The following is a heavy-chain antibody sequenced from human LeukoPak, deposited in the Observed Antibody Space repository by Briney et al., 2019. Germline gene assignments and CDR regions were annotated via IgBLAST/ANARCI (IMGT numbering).Heavy chain of an antibody. CDR2: VFFTGNT. V-gene: IGHV4-59*01. CDR1: GGSMSGAY. J-gene: IGHJ4*02. D-gene: IGHD1-26*01. CDR3: ARDSGSYFGY. Sequence: SETLSLTCTASGGSMSGAYWSWIRQPPGKGLEWVGYVFFTGNTKYNPSLGSRLTISADTSRGQFSLKLNSVTAADTAVYYCARDSGSYFGYWGQGTLVTVSS.